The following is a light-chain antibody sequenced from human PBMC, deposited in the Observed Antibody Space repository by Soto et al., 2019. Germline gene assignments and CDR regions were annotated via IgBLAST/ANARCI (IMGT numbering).Light chain of an antibody. CDR1: QSVSSN. V-gene: IGKV3-11*01. J-gene: IGKJ5*01. CDR3: QQRSDSIT. Sequence: EIVMTQSPATRSLSPGERATLSCRASQSVSSNLAWYQQKPGQAPRLLIYDASTRAPGIPARFSGRGSGAFFPLTISSLDPEFFAVYYCQQRSDSITFGQGTRLEIK. CDR2: DAS.